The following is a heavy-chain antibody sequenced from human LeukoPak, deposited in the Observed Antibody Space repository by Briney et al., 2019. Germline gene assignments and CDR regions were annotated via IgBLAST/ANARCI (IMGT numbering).Heavy chain of an antibody. J-gene: IGHJ3*02. D-gene: IGHD3-3*02. CDR2: ISGRDGST. CDR3: AKIRPPAYDI. Sequence: PGGSLRLSCAASGFTFTNYWMSWVRQAPGKGLGWVSAISGRDGSTYYADSVKGRFTISRDNSKNTLYLQMNSLRAEDTAVYYCAKIRPPAYDIWGQGTMVTVSS. CDR1: GFTFTNYW. V-gene: IGHV3-23*01.